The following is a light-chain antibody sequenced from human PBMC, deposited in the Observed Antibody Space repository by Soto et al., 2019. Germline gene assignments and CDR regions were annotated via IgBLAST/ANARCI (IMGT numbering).Light chain of an antibody. V-gene: IGKV1-5*03. J-gene: IGKJ2*01. CDR1: QSIDRW. CDR2: RAS. Sequence: DIQMTQSPSTLSASVGDRVTITCRASQSIDRWLAWYQQKPGKAPKLLIYRASSLEGGVPSRFSGSGAGTGFTLTISSLQADDFPTSYCQQYKTYTYPFVKGTKLEIK. CDR3: QQYKTYTYP.